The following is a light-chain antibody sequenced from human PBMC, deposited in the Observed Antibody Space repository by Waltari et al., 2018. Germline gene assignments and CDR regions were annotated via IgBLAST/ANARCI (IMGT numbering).Light chain of an antibody. CDR3: SSYAGSNRV. CDR1: SSDVGAYNY. J-gene: IGLJ2*01. CDR2: EVS. V-gene: IGLV2-8*01. Sequence: QSALTQPPSASGSPGQSVTISCTGTSSDVGAYNYVSWYQQHPGKAPKLVIYEVSKRPSGVPDRFSGSKSDNTASLTVSGLQAEDEADYYCSSYAGSNRVFGGGTKLTVL.